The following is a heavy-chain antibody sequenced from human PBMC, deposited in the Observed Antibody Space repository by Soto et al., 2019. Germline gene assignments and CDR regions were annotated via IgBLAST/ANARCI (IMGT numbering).Heavy chain of an antibody. J-gene: IGHJ4*02. CDR1: VFTISSYA. D-gene: IGHD4-17*01. Sequence: YLSLYFAAAVFTISSYAMQWVRQGPRKGLEWVAVISYDGSNKYYADSVKGRFTISRDNSKNTLYLQMNSLRAEDTAVYYCATQYAYGDSTWPFDYWGQGTMVTVSS. CDR3: ATQYAYGDSTWPFDY. V-gene: IGHV3-30-3*01. CDR2: ISYDGSNK.